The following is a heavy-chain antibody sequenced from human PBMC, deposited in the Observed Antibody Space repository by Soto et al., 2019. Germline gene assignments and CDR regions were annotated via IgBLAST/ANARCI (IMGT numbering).Heavy chain of an antibody. V-gene: IGHV3-64D*08. CDR3: VAGKLLPFDF. J-gene: IGHJ4*02. CDR1: GFTFSGYA. D-gene: IGHD2-15*01. Sequence: GGYLRLSCSDSGFTFSGYAMQCVLQAPGKGLEYVSGINSKGISTYYADSVKVRFTISRDYSENTLYLQMSSLRPEDTAVSYLVAGKLLPFDFWCTGTLVTLSS. CDR2: INSKGIST.